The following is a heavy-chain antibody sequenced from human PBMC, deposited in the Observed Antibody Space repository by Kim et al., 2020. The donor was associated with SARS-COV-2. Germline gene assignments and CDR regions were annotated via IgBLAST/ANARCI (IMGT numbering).Heavy chain of an antibody. CDR1: GDSMSTYH. Sequence: SETLSLTCSVSGDSMSTYHWSWIRQPAGKGLEWIGRMYVSGTTYYNPFLKSRVTMSIDTSKNQFSLDLNSVIAADTAVYYCARDACGYSSNFDHWCQGSL. V-gene: IGHV4-4*07. CDR3: ARDACGYSSNFDH. CDR2: MYVSGTT. J-gene: IGHJ5*02. D-gene: IGHD2-21*01.